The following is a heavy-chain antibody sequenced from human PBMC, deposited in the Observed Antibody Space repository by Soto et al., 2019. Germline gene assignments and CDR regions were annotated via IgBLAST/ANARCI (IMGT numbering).Heavy chain of an antibody. CDR2: ISYDGSNK. V-gene: IGHV3-30*18. CDR3: AKDGSSSGWRYYYYGMDV. Sequence: QVQLVESGGGVVQPGRSLRLSCAASGFTFSSYGMHWVRQAPGKGLEWVAVISYDGSNKYYADSVKGRVTISRDNSKNTLYLQMNSLRAEDTAVYYCAKDGSSSGWRYYYYGMDVWGQGTTVTVSS. D-gene: IGHD6-19*01. CDR1: GFTFSSYG. J-gene: IGHJ6*02.